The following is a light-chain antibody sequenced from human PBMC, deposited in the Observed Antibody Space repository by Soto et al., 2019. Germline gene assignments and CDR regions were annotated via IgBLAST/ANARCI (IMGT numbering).Light chain of an antibody. Sequence: ILMTQSPATLSVSPGERATHSCRASQSVSNNLAWYQQKPGQAPRLLIYDASTRATGIPARFSGSGSGTEFTLTISGLQSEDFAVYYCQQYNNWPPWTFGQGTKVDIK. CDR1: QSVSNN. CDR3: QQYNNWPPWT. J-gene: IGKJ1*01. V-gene: IGKV3-15*01. CDR2: DAS.